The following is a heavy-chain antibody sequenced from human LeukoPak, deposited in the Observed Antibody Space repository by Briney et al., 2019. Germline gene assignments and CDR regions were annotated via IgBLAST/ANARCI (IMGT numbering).Heavy chain of an antibody. D-gene: IGHD3-16*01. CDR2: ISSRSTYI. CDR1: GFTFSTYG. V-gene: IGHV3-21*01. J-gene: IGHJ4*02. CDR3: AREFGGDSDFDY. Sequence: GGTLRLSCAASGFTFSTYGMSWVRQAPGKGLEWVSSISSRSTYIYYADSVKGRFTISRDNAKNSLYLQMNSLRAEDTAVYYCAREFGGDSDFDYWGQGTLVTVSS.